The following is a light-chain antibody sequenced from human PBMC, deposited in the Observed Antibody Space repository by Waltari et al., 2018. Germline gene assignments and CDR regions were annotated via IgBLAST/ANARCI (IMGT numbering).Light chain of an antibody. CDR1: QSVNRW. J-gene: IGKJ1*01. V-gene: IGKV1-5*03. CDR2: EAS. CDR3: QQYVNYWT. Sequence: DIQMTQSPSTLPASVGVSVTITCRASQSVNRWLAWYQQKPGKAPELLIYEASSLESGVQSRFSGSGSGKEFTLTISSLQPDDFGTYYCQQYVNYWTFGQGTKVEIK.